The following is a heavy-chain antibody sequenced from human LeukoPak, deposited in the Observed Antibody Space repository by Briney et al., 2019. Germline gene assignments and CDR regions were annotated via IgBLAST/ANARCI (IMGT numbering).Heavy chain of an antibody. Sequence: GGSLRLSCAASGFTFSSHAMSWVRQAPGKGLEWVSGISGSGGSTYYADSVKGRFTISRDNSKNTLYLQMNSLRAEDTAVYFCAKDRGYDFPSDWGQGSLVTVSS. CDR3: AKDRGYDFPSD. CDR2: ISGSGGST. CDR1: GFTFSSHA. J-gene: IGHJ4*02. D-gene: IGHD5-12*01. V-gene: IGHV3-23*01.